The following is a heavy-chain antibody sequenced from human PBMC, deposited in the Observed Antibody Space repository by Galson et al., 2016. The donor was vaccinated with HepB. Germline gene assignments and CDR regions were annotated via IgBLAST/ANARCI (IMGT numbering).Heavy chain of an antibody. CDR1: GYTFGSYY. CDR2: INPSGGDT. CDR3: ARDNRHWFDP. V-gene: IGHV1-46*01. D-gene: IGHD2/OR15-2a*01. Sequence: SVKVSCKASGYTFGSYYMYWVRQAPGQGLEWMGLINPSGGDTTYAQKFQDRVTMTSDTSTSTAYMELSRLRSDDTAVYYCARDNRHWFDPWGQGTLVTVSS. J-gene: IGHJ5*02.